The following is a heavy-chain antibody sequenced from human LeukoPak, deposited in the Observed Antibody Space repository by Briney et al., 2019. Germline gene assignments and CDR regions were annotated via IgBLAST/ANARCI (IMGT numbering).Heavy chain of an antibody. V-gene: IGHV3-13*01. CDR2: IGTAGDT. D-gene: IGHD3-22*01. CDR1: GFTFSSYA. CDR3: ARGGGYYDSSDHNDAFDI. J-gene: IGHJ3*02. Sequence: PGGSLRLSCEASGFTFSSYAMGWVRQAPGKGLEWVSAIGTAGDTYYPGSVKGRFTISRENAKNSLYLQVNSLRARDTAVYYCARGGGYYDSSDHNDAFDIWGQGTMVTVSS.